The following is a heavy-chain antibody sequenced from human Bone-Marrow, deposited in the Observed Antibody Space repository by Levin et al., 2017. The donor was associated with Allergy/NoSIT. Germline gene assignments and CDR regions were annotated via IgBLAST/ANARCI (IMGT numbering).Heavy chain of an antibody. CDR1: GGSVTSGGYS. Sequence: SETLSLTCAVSGGSVTSGGYSWIWIRQPPGQGLEWIGDLFHTGTTYYNPSLKSRVTISMDTSRNQFSLRLASVTAADTALYYCARYPYGGFDFWGQGALVTVSS. CDR3: ARYPYGGFDF. J-gene: IGHJ4*02. CDR2: LFHTGTT. V-gene: IGHV4-30-2*05. D-gene: IGHD4-23*01.